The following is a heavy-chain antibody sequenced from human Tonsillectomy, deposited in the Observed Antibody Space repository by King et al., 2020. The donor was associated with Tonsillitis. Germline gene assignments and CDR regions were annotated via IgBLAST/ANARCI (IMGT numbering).Heavy chain of an antibody. J-gene: IGHJ5*02. Sequence: QLQESGPGLVKPSQTLSLTCTVSGGSISSGIYYWNWIRQPAGKGLEWIGRFYTSGSSNYNPSLKSRVTISIDTSKNQFSLKLSSVTAADTAVYYCAREYYKYSFDPWGQGTLVTVSS. V-gene: IGHV4-61*02. D-gene: IGHD3-10*01. CDR2: FYTSGSS. CDR3: AREYYKYSFDP. CDR1: GGSISSGIYY.